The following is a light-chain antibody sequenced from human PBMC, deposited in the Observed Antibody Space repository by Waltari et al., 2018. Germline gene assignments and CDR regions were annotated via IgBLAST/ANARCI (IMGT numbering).Light chain of an antibody. CDR3: QLYYGDSLT. CDR1: QGISNS. V-gene: IGKV1-NL1*01. J-gene: IGKJ4*01. CDR2: AAS. Sequence: DIQMTQSPSSLSASVGDTVTITCRASQGISNSLAWYQQKPGEAPKLLLSAASRLERWVPSRFSGGGSGTAYTLTISRLQPEDLATYFCQLYYGDSLTFGGGTKVEIK.